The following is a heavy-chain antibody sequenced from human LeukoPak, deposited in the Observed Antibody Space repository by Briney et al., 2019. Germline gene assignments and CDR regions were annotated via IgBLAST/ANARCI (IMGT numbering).Heavy chain of an antibody. Sequence: PGGSLRLSCAASGFTFSTYGMHWVRQAPGKGLEWVAVISYDGSNKYYADSVKGRFTISRDNSKNTLYLQMNSLRAEDTAVYYCARKEGWYVFDYWGQGTLVTVSS. D-gene: IGHD6-19*01. V-gene: IGHV3-30*03. CDR1: GFTFSTYG. CDR3: ARKEGWYVFDY. CDR2: ISYDGSNK. J-gene: IGHJ4*02.